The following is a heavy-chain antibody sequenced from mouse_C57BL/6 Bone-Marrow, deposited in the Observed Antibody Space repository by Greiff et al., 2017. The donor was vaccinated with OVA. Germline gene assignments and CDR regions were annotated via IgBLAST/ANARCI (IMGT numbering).Heavy chain of an antibody. CDR3: ARRGLPYYYAMDY. CDR2: ISNLAYSI. Sequence: EVKVEESGGGLVQPGGSLKLSCAASGFTFSDYGMAWVRQAPRKGPEWVAFISNLAYSIYYADTVTGRFTISRENAKNTLYLEMSSLRSEDTAMYYCARRGLPYYYAMDYWGQGTSVTVSS. D-gene: IGHD2-4*01. CDR1: GFTFSDYG. V-gene: IGHV5-15*04. J-gene: IGHJ4*01.